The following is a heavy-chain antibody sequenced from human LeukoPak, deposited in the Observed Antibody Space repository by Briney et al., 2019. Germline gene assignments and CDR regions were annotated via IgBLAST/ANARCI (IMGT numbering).Heavy chain of an antibody. D-gene: IGHD1-26*01. V-gene: IGHV3-30-3*01. CDR3: AKARNDGGSYSALFDY. CDR1: GFTFSSYA. CDR2: ISYDGSNK. J-gene: IGHJ4*02. Sequence: PGRSLRLSCAASGFTFSSYAMHWVRQAPGKGLEWVAVISYDGSNKYYADSVKGRFTISRDNSKNTLYLQMNSLRAEDTAVYYCAKARNDGGSYSALFDYWGQGTLVTVSS.